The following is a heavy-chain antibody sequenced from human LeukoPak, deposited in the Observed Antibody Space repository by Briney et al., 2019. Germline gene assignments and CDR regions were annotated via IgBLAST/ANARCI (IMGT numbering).Heavy chain of an antibody. D-gene: IGHD3-10*01. Sequence: SETLSLTCAVSGYSLSSGYYWGWIRQPPGKGVEWIGSIYHSGSTYYNPSLKSRVTISVDTSKNQFSLKLSSVTAADTAVYYCARVTMVRGPFDYWGQGTLVTVSS. CDR3: ARVTMVRGPFDY. J-gene: IGHJ4*02. CDR1: GYSLSSGYY. CDR2: IYHSGST. V-gene: IGHV4-38-2*01.